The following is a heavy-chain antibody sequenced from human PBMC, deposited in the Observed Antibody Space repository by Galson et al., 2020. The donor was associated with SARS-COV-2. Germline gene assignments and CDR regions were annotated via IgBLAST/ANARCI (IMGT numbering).Heavy chain of an antibody. J-gene: IGHJ4*02. D-gene: IGHD5-18*01. CDR1: GFTFSSYS. Sequence: LSLTCAASGFTFSSYSMNWVRQAPGHRLEWVSSISSSSSYIYYADSVKGRFTISSDNAKNSLYLQMTSLRAEDTAVYYCARYSLLTIQLWPDYWGQGTLVTVSS. V-gene: IGHV3-21*01. CDR2: ISSSSSYI. CDR3: ARYSLLTIQLWPDY.